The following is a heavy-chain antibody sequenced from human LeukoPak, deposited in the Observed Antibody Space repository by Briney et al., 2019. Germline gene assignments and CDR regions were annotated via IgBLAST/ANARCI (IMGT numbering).Heavy chain of an antibody. J-gene: IGHJ6*02. D-gene: IGHD5-12*01. CDR1: GGTFSSYA. Sequence: VDSVTVSCTASGGTFSSYAISWVRQAPGQGLEWMGRIIPIFGIANYAQKLQGRVTITAHKSTSTAYMELSSLRSDDTAVYYCASIVATIDPYYYYGMDVWGQGTTVTVSS. V-gene: IGHV1-69*04. CDR2: IIPIFGIA. CDR3: ASIVATIDPYYYYGMDV.